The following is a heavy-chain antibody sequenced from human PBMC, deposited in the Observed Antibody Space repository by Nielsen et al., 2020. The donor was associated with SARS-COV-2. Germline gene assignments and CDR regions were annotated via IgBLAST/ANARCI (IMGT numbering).Heavy chain of an antibody. D-gene: IGHD6-13*01. CDR1: GFTLSWHG. CDR3: AKLAYSISGTDY. V-gene: IGHV3-30*18. Sequence: GSLKISCVASGFTLSWHGMHWVRQVPGKGLEWLASISNDGSNEYYADSVKGRFTISRDNSKNTLYLQMNSLRAEDTAVFYCAKLAYSISGTDYWGQGTLVTVSS. J-gene: IGHJ4*02. CDR2: ISNDGSNE.